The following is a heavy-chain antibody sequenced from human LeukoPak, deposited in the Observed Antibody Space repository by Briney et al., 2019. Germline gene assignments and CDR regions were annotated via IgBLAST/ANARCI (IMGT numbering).Heavy chain of an antibody. CDR2: MNPNSGNT. J-gene: IGHJ6*03. Sequence: ASVKVSCKASGYTFTSYDINWVRQATGQGLEWMGWMNPNSGNTGYAQKFQGRVTTTRNTSISTAYMELSSLRSEDTAVYYCARRQWGYYYGSGSYYYYYMDVWGKGTTVTISS. D-gene: IGHD3-10*01. CDR3: ARRQWGYYYGSGSYYYYYMDV. CDR1: GYTFTSYD. V-gene: IGHV1-8*01.